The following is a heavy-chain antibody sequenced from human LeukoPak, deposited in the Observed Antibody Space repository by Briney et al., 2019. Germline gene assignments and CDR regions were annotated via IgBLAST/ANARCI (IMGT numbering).Heavy chain of an antibody. D-gene: IGHD2-8*01. CDR1: GYTFTSYD. Sequence: ASVKVSCKASGYTFTSYDISWVRQATGQGLEWMGWMNPNSGNTGYAQKFQGRVTMTRNTSISTAYMELSSLRSEDTAVYYCARGRILYSTPRLFDPWGQGTLVTVSS. CDR2: MNPNSGNT. J-gene: IGHJ5*02. V-gene: IGHV1-8*01. CDR3: ARGRILYSTPRLFDP.